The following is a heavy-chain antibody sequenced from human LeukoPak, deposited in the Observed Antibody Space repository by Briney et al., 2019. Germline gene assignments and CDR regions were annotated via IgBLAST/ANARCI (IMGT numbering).Heavy chain of an antibody. Sequence: SETLSLTCTVSGGSISSSSYYWGWIRQPPGKGLEWIGSIYYSGSTYYNPSLKSRVTISVDTSKNQFSLKLSSVTAADTAVCYCAREGTVVISGVHFDYWGQGTLVTVSS. V-gene: IGHV4-39*07. CDR3: AREGTVVISGVHFDY. D-gene: IGHD4-23*01. J-gene: IGHJ4*02. CDR2: IYYSGST. CDR1: GGSISSSSYY.